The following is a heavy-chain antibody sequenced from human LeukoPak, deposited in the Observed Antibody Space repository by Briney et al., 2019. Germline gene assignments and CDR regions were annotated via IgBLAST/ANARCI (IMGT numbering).Heavy chain of an antibody. J-gene: IGHJ6*02. V-gene: IGHV1-69*04. CDR2: IIPILGIA. D-gene: IGHD3-3*01. CDR3: ARDRGVWSGYYYYYYGMDV. Sequence: ASVKVSCKASGGTLSSYAISWVRQAPGQGLEWMGRIIPILGIANYAQKFQGRVTITADKSTSTAYMELSSLRSEDTAVYYCARDRGVWSGYYYYYYGMDVWGQGTTVTVSS. CDR1: GGTLSSYA.